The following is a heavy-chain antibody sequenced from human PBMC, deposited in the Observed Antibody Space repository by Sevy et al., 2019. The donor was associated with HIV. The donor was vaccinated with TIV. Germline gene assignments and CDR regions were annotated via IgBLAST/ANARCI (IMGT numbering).Heavy chain of an antibody. CDR3: ARDGGTMTTPGSFDI. V-gene: IGHV4-30-2*01. CDR1: GVSISSGAYS. CDR2: IYHTGNT. D-gene: IGHD4-17*01. Sequence: SETLSLTCAVSGVSISSGAYSWNWIRQPPGKGLEWIGYIYHTGNTYYNPSLKSRITISLDRSKNQFSLKLSSVTAADTAVYFCARDGGTMTTPGSFDIWGQGTMVTVSS. J-gene: IGHJ3*02.